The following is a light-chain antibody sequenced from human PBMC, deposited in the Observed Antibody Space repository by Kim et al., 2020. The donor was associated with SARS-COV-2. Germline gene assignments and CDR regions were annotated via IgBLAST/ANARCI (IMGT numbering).Light chain of an antibody. CDR2: EVS. V-gene: IGLV2-23*02. Sequence: GQSITISCTGTSSDVGGYNLVSWYQQHPGKAPKLMIYEVSKRPSGVSNRFSGSKSGNTASLTISGLQAEDEADYYCCSYAGSSTVVFGGGTQLTVL. CDR1: SSDVGGYNL. J-gene: IGLJ2*01. CDR3: CSYAGSSTVV.